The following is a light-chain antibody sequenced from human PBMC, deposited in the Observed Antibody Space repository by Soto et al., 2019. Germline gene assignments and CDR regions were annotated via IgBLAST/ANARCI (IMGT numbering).Light chain of an antibody. CDR2: SAS. Sequence: EIVLTQSPGTLSLSPGERATLSCRASQSVRSNYLAWYHQKPGQAPRLLIYSASTRATGIPARFSGSGSGTEFTLTINSLQSEDFAVYYCQQYNNWPRTFGQGTKVDIK. J-gene: IGKJ1*01. CDR1: QSVRSN. CDR3: QQYNNWPRT. V-gene: IGKV3-15*01.